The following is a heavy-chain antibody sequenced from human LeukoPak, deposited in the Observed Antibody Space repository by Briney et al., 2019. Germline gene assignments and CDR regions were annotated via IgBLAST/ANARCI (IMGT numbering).Heavy chain of an antibody. D-gene: IGHD3-16*02. Sequence: SETLSLTCAVSGGSISGDSWWSWVRQSPGKGLEWIGEIHHSGDTDYNSSLKSRVTISLDKSKTQFSLTLNSVTAADTAVYYCARVAWIPIGGVIVTAFDYWGQGTLVTVSS. CDR1: GGSISGDSW. CDR3: ARVAWIPIGGVIVTAFDY. CDR2: IHHSGDT. V-gene: IGHV4-4*02. J-gene: IGHJ4*02.